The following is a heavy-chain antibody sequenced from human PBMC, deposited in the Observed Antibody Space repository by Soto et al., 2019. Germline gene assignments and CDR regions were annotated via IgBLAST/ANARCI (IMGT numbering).Heavy chain of an antibody. Sequence: QVQLQESGPGLVKPSETLSLTCTVSGGSISSYYWSWIRQPPGKGLEWIGYIYYSGSTNYNPSLKSRVTLSVDTFKNQFSLKLSSVTAADTAVYYCARVTTIFGVVIQGGMDVWGQGTTVTVSS. CDR2: IYYSGST. CDR3: ARVTTIFGVVIQGGMDV. CDR1: GGSISSYY. D-gene: IGHD3-3*01. J-gene: IGHJ6*02. V-gene: IGHV4-59*01.